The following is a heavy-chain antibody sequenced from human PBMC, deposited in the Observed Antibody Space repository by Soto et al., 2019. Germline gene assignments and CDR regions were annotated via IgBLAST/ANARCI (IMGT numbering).Heavy chain of an antibody. CDR1: GGSISSGDYY. CDR3: ARGGGYVAFDI. CDR2: IYYSGST. Sequence: SETLPLTCTVSGGSISSGDYYWSWIRQPPGKGLEWIGYIYYSGSTYYNPPLKSRVTISVDTSKNQFSLKLSSVTAADTAVYYCARGGGYVAFDIWGQGTMVTVSS. V-gene: IGHV4-30-4*01. D-gene: IGHD5-12*01. J-gene: IGHJ3*02.